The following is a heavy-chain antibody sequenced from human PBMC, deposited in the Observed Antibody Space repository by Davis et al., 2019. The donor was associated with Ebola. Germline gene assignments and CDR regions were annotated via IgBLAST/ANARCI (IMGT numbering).Heavy chain of an antibody. V-gene: IGHV3-48*01. CDR2: ISSSSSTI. J-gene: IGHJ1*01. Sequence: GGSLRLSCAASGFTFSSYSMNWVRQAPGKGLEWVSYISSSSSTIYYADSVKGRFTISRDNSKNTLYLQMNSLRAEDTAVYYCAKGSFSQHWGQGTLVAVSS. CDR1: GFTFSSYS. D-gene: IGHD3-3*02. CDR3: AKGSFSQH.